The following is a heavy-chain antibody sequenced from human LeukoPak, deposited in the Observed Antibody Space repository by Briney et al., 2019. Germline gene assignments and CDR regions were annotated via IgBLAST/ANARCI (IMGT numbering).Heavy chain of an antibody. Sequence: GGSLRLSCAVSGFTFDDYAMHWVRQAPGKGLEWGSTCTWNSISVGYADSVKGRFTISRDNAKNSLYLQMNSLRAEDTAVYYCARVFHGPLYYYDSSGRRGLDYWGQGILVTVSS. D-gene: IGHD3-22*01. CDR1: GFTFDDYA. V-gene: IGHV3-9*01. CDR2: CTWNSISV. CDR3: ARVFHGPLYYYDSSGRRGLDY. J-gene: IGHJ4*02.